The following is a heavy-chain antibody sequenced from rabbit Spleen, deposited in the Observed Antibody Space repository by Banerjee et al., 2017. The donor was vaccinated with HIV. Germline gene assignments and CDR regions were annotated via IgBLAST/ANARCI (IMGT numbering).Heavy chain of an antibody. CDR2: IAGSSSGFT. CDR3: ARDTGSSFSSYGMDL. J-gene: IGHJ6*01. D-gene: IGHD8-1*01. CDR1: GVSFSFSTY. V-gene: IGHV1S45*01. Sequence: QEQLVESGGDLVKPGSSLTLTCTASGVSFSFSTYMCWVRQAPGKGLEWIACIAGSSSGFTYSATWAKGRFTCSKTSSTTVTLQMTSLTVADTATYFCARDTGSSFSSYGMDLWGPGTLVTVS.